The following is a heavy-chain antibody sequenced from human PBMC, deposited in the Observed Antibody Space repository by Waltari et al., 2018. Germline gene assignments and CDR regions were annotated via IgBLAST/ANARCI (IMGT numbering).Heavy chain of an antibody. CDR3: ARDYRNSFYY. D-gene: IGHD1-7*01. J-gene: IGHJ4*02. CDR2: ISSSSSTI. CDR1: GFTFSSYS. V-gene: IGHV3-48*04. Sequence: EVQLVESGGGLVQPGGSLRLSCAASGFTFSSYSMNWVRQAPGKGLEWVSYISSSSSTIYYADSVKGRFTISRDNAKNSLYLQMNSLRAEDTAVYYCARDYRNSFYYWGQGTLVTVSS.